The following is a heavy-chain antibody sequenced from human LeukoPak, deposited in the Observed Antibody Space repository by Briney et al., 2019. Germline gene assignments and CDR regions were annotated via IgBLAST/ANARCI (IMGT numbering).Heavy chain of an antibody. CDR1: GFIFGDFA. V-gene: IGHV3-23*01. CDR3: AKKSAGGSNWYWFDP. Sequence: PGGSLRLSCAASGFIFGDFAMDWVRQAPGKGLEWISGIEGGGHSTHYADSVKGRFTISRDNSKITLYLQMNSLRAEDTAVYYCAKKSAGGSNWYWFDPWGQGTLVTVSS. CDR2: IEGGGHST. J-gene: IGHJ5*02. D-gene: IGHD2-15*01.